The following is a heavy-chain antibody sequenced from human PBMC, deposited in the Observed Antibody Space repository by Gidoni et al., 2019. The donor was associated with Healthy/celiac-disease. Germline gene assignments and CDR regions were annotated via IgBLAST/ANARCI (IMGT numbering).Heavy chain of an antibody. CDR2: ISYDGSNK. V-gene: IGHV3-30*18. CDR1: GFTFSSYG. Sequence: QVQLVESGGGVVQPGRSLRLSCAASGFTFSSYGMHWVRQAPGKGPEWVAVISYDGSNKDYADSVKGRFTISRDNSKNTLYLQMNSLRAEDTAVYYCAKVTLDYWGQGTLVTVSS. J-gene: IGHJ4*02. D-gene: IGHD2-21*02. CDR3: AKVTLDY.